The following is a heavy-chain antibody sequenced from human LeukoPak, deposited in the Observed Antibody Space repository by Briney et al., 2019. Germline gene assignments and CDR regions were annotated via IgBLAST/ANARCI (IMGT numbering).Heavy chain of an antibody. V-gene: IGHV4-39*01. Sequence: SETLSLTCTVSGGSLTSTNSYWGYIRQPPEKGLEWIGTVYYTGTTYYNPSLKSRVTISADTSKNQFSLRLSSVTAADTAVYFCVRHVDGDSGYAFDIWGQGTMVTVSS. CDR1: GGSLTSTNSY. CDR2: VYYTGTT. J-gene: IGHJ3*02. D-gene: IGHD4-17*01. CDR3: VRHVDGDSGYAFDI.